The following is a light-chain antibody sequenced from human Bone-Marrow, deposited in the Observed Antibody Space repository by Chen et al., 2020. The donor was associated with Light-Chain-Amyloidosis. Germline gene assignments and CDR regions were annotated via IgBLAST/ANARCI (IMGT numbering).Light chain of an antibody. CDR1: QSVSNY. CDR3: QQRQAWPIT. Sequence: EILLTQSPATLSLSPGERATLSCRASQSVSNYLAWYQQRPGQAPRLLIYDTSNRAPGIPARFSGRGSGTDFTLTISSLQPEDFAIYYCQQRQAWPITFGGGTNVEIK. J-gene: IGKJ4*01. CDR2: DTS. V-gene: IGKV3-11*01.